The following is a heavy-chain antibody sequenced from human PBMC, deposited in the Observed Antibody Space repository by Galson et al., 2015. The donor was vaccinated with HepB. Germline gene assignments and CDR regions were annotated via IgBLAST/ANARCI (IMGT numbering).Heavy chain of an antibody. J-gene: IGHJ6*02. CDR1: GYSFTNYW. Sequence: QSGAEVKKPGESLRISCKGSGYSFTNYWITWVRQLPGKGLEWMGRIDPSDPTDSYTNYSPSFQGQVTISIDKSISTAYLQRSSLKASDTAMYYCARRQTYGGGIYGMDVWGQGTTVTVSS. CDR3: ARRQTYGGGIYGMDV. V-gene: IGHV5-10-1*01. CDR2: IDPSDPTDSYT. D-gene: IGHD2-21*01.